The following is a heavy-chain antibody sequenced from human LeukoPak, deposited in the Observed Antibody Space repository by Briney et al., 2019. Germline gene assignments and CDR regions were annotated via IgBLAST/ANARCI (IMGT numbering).Heavy chain of an antibody. CDR3: ARGRTGGDFDY. Sequence: NPGGSLRLSCAASGFTFSSYSMNWVRQAPGKGLEWVSSISRSSSYKYCGASVKGRFTISRDNAKNSLYLQMNSLRAEDTAVYYCARGRTGGDFDYWGQGTLVTVSS. J-gene: IGHJ4*02. CDR1: GFTFSSYS. V-gene: IGHV3-21*01. CDR2: ISRSSSYK. D-gene: IGHD2-8*02.